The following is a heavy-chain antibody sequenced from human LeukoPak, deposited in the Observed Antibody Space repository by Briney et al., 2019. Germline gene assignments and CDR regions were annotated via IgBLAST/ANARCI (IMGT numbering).Heavy chain of an antibody. D-gene: IGHD3-22*01. Sequence: ASVKVSCKASGYTFTSYYMHWVRQAPGQGLEWMGWISAYNGNTNYAQKLQGRVTMTTDTSTSTAYMELRSLRSDDTAVYYCAREKLVGYYDSSGYIDYWGQGTLVTVSS. CDR1: GYTFTSYY. CDR2: ISAYNGNT. J-gene: IGHJ4*02. V-gene: IGHV1-18*04. CDR3: AREKLVGYYDSSGYIDY.